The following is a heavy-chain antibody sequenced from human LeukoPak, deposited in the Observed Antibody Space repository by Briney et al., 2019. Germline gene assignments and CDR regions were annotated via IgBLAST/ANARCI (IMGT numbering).Heavy chain of an antibody. D-gene: IGHD3-22*01. J-gene: IGHJ4*02. Sequence: GGSLRLSCAASGFTFDDYAMHWVRQAPGKGLEWVSGISWNSGSIGYADSVKGRFTISRDSAKNSLYLQMNSLRAEDTALYYCAIGSRYYDSSGYRFDYWGQGTLVTVSS. CDR1: GFTFDDYA. CDR3: AIGSRYYDSSGYRFDY. CDR2: ISWNSGSI. V-gene: IGHV3-9*01.